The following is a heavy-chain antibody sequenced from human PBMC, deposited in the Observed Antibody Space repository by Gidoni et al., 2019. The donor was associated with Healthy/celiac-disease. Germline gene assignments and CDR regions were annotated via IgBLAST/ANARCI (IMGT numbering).Heavy chain of an antibody. CDR2: ISYDGINK. Sequence: VQLVESGGGVVQPGRSLRLSCAAYGFPFSSYAMHWVRQAPGKGLQWVAVISYDGINKYYADSVKGRFTISRDNSKNTLYLQMNSLRAXXXAVYYCAREGEQWLVQHWFDPWGQGTXXXXSS. J-gene: IGHJ5*02. CDR1: GFPFSSYA. D-gene: IGHD6-19*01. CDR3: AREGEQWLVQHWFDP. V-gene: IGHV3-30-3*01.